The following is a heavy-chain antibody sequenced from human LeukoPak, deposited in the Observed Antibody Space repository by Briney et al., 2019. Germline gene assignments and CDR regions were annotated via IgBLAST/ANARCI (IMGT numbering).Heavy chain of an antibody. CDR2: ISSDGSNK. CDR1: GFTFGSYG. V-gene: IGHV3-30*03. D-gene: IGHD5-24*01. J-gene: IGHJ4*02. Sequence: AGESLSLSYAASGFTFGSYGMDWVSKAAGKGLDRVAGISSDGSNKYYADSVKGRLTIYSDNSKNTLYLQINSLRAEDTAVYYCASGRPVRWPARSHPYYFDYWGQGTLVTVSS. CDR3: ASGRPVRWPARSHPYYFDY.